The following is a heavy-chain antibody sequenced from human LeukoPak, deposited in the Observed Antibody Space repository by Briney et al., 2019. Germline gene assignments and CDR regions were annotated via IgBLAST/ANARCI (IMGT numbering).Heavy chain of an antibody. Sequence: GGSLRLSCAASGFTFSSYWMHWVRQAPGKGLVWVSRINSDGSSTSYADSVKGRFTISRDNAKNTLYLQMNSLRAEDTAVYYCARGVGSGSYRYYYGMDVWGQGTTDTVSS. D-gene: IGHD3-10*01. V-gene: IGHV3-74*01. CDR3: ARGVGSGSYRYYYGMDV. J-gene: IGHJ6*02. CDR1: GFTFSSYW. CDR2: INSDGSST.